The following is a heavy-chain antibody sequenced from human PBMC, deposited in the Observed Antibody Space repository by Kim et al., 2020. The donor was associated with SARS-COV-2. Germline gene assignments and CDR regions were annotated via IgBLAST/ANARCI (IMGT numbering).Heavy chain of an antibody. V-gene: IGHV4-39*01. J-gene: IGHJ4*02. CDR3: ARHPLYSSGWYFSNFDY. D-gene: IGHD6-19*01. Sequence: LKSRVTISVDTSKSQFSLKLSSVTAADTAVYYCARHPLYSSGWYFSNFDYWGQGTLVTVSS.